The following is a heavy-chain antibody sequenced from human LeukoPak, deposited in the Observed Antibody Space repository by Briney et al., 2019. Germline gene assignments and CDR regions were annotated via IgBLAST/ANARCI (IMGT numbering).Heavy chain of an antibody. CDR1: GGTFSSDA. CDR3: ATGASKTGTPVDH. V-gene: IGHV1-69*04. D-gene: IGHD1-1*01. J-gene: IGHJ4*02. CDR2: IIPILGIA. Sequence: SVKVSCKASGGTFSSDAISWVRQAPGQGLEWMGRIIPILGIANYAQKFQGRVTITADKSTSTAYMELSSLRSEDTAVYYCATGASKTGTPVDHWGQGTLVTVSS.